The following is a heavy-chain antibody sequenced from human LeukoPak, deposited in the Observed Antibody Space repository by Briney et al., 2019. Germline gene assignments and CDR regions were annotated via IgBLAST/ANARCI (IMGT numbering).Heavy chain of an antibody. CDR3: AGGIVGATKGAFDI. Sequence: GGSLRLSCAASRFTFSSYGMHWVRQAPGKGLEWVSSISSSSSYIYYADSVKGRFTISRDNAKNSLYLQMNSLRAEDTAVYYCAGGIVGATKGAFDIWGQGTMVTVSS. CDR2: ISSSSSYI. D-gene: IGHD1-26*01. CDR1: RFTFSSYG. J-gene: IGHJ3*02. V-gene: IGHV3-21*01.